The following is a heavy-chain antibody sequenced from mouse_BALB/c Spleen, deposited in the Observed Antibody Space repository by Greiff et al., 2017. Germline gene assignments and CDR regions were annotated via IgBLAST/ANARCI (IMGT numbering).Heavy chain of an antibody. CDR1: GYTFTSYW. V-gene: IGHV1-7*01. CDR2: INPSTGYT. D-gene: IGHD1-1*01. Sequence: QVQLQQSGAELAKPGASVKMSCKASGYTFTSYWMHWVKQRPGQGLEWIGYINPSTGYTEYNQKFKDKATLTADKSSSTAYMQLSSLTSEDSAIYYYARACYGSDYWGQGTTLTVSS. CDR3: ARACYGSDY. J-gene: IGHJ2*01.